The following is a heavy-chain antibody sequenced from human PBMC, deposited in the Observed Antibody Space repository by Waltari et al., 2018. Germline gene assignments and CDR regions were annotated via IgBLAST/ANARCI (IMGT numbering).Heavy chain of an antibody. CDR2: INPSSGGA. D-gene: IGHD3-16*02. Sequence: QVQLVQSGAEVKKPGASVKVSCKASGYTFTGYSIHWVRQAPGQGLEWMGWINPSSGGANYAQKFQGRVTMTRDTSISTAYMELSRLRSDDTAVYYCARGPDRYKSADWFDPWGQGTLVTVSS. CDR1: GYTFTGYS. V-gene: IGHV1-2*02. J-gene: IGHJ5*02. CDR3: ARGPDRYKSADWFDP.